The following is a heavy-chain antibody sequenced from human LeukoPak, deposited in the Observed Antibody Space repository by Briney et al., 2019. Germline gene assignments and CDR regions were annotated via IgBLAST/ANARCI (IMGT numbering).Heavy chain of an antibody. D-gene: IGHD1-26*01. Sequence: SETLSLTCTVSGGSISSSSYYWGWIRQPPGKGLEWIGNIYYSGSTYYNPSLKSRATISVDTSKNQFSLKLGSVTAADTAVYYCARDRRRELLHAFDIWGQGTMVTVSS. V-gene: IGHV4-39*07. CDR2: IYYSGST. J-gene: IGHJ3*02. CDR3: ARDRRRELLHAFDI. CDR1: GGSISSSSYY.